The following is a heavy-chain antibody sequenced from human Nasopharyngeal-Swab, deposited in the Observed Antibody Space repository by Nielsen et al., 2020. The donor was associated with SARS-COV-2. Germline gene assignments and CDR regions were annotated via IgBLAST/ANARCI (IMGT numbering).Heavy chain of an antibody. Sequence: SETLSLTCTVSGGSIMSSSYYWGWIRQPPGKGLEWIGVIYYTGSAHYSPSLKSRVTISVDTSRNQSFLRVASVTAEDTAVYYCARQTGMDVWGQGTSVTVSS. CDR2: IYYTGSA. CDR1: GGSIMSSSYY. J-gene: IGHJ6*02. V-gene: IGHV4-39*01. CDR3: ARQTGMDV.